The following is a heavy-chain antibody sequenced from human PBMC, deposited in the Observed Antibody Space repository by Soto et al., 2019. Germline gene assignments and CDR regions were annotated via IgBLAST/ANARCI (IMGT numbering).Heavy chain of an antibody. D-gene: IGHD5-18*01. V-gene: IGHV6-1*01. CDR2: TYYRSKWYN. Sequence: SQTLSLTCAISGDSVSSNSAAWNWIRQSQSRGLEWLGRTYYRSKWYNDYAVSVKSRITINPDTSKNQFSLQLNSVTPGDTALYYCERVFSGGGSGGTAMVDYAYYYYGMDVWGQGTTVTVSS. CDR3: ERVFSGGGSGGTAMVDYAYYYYGMDV. CDR1: GDSVSSNSAA. J-gene: IGHJ6*02.